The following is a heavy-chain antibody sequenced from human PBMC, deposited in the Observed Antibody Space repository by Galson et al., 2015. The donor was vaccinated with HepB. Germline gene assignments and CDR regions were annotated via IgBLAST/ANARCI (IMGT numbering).Heavy chain of an antibody. J-gene: IGHJ4*02. Sequence: SLRLSCAASGFSFRTYRMTWVRQAPGKGLDWVSCISSTSTYIAYTDSVKGRFTISRDNAKNSLHLQLNNLRAEDTAVYYCARETLTSSWYDRRVVFDYWGQGTLVIVSS. D-gene: IGHD6-13*01. CDR2: ISSTSTYI. CDR1: GFSFRTYR. V-gene: IGHV3-21*01. CDR3: ARETLTSSWYDRRVVFDY.